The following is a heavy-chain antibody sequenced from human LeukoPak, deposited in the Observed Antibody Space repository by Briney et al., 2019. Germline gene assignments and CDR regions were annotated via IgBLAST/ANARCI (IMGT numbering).Heavy chain of an antibody. J-gene: IGHJ5*02. CDR1: GGSISSGGYY. CDR2: IYYSGST. Sequence: PSQTLSLTCTVSGGSISSGGYYWSWIRQHPGKGLEWIGYIYYSGSTYYNPSLKSRVTISVDTSKNQFSLKLSSVTAADTAVYYCARGTHYYDSSGYLGNWFDPWGQGTLVTVSS. CDR3: ARGTHYYDSSGYLGNWFDP. V-gene: IGHV4-31*03. D-gene: IGHD3-22*01.